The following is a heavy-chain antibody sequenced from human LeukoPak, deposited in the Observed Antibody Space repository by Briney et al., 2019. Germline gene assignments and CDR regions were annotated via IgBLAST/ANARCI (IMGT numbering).Heavy chain of an antibody. CDR2: LNPSSGTT. J-gene: IGHJ5*02. D-gene: IGHD5-12*01. Sequence: GTSVKVSCKTSGYSFSTYFMHWVRQAPGQGLEWMGILNPSSGTTSYAQNFQGRVTMTRDMSTTTVYMELSSLRSEDTAVYYCAKDEGVANRWFDPWGQGTLATVSS. V-gene: IGHV1-46*01. CDR1: GYSFSTYF. CDR3: AKDEGVANRWFDP.